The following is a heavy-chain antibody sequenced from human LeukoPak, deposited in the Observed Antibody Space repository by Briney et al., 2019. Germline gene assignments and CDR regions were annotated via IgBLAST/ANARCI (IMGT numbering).Heavy chain of an antibody. D-gene: IGHD5-18*01. Sequence: ASVKVSCKASGYTFTGYYMHWVRQAPGQGLEWMGRINPNSGGTNYAQKFQGRVTMTRDTSISTAYMELSRLRSDDTAVYYCARDRDTAMVDDAFDIRGQGTMVTVSS. CDR1: GYTFTGYY. J-gene: IGHJ3*02. V-gene: IGHV1-2*06. CDR2: INPNSGGT. CDR3: ARDRDTAMVDDAFDI.